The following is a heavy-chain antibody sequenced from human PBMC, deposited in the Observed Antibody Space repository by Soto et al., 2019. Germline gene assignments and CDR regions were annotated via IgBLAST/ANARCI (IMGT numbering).Heavy chain of an antibody. V-gene: IGHV4-34*01. Sequence: SETMSITCAVNGGSLSGYYWSWIRQSPGKGLEWIGEINHRGSSDYNPSLKSRVTISIDASKNHVTLELTSVTAADTAVYYCARSDNRNSLYGVDVWGQGTAVTVSS. CDR2: INHRGSS. CDR1: GGSLSGYY. J-gene: IGHJ6*02. D-gene: IGHD1-7*01. CDR3: ARSDNRNSLYGVDV.